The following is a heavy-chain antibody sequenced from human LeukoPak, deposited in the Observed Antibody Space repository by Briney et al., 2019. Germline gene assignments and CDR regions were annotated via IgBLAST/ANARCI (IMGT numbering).Heavy chain of an antibody. Sequence: PSEILSLTCTVSGGSISSYYWSWIRQPPGKGLEWIGYIYYSGSTNYNPSLKSRVTISVDTSKNQFSLKLSSVTAADTAVYYCARMGYDTFYGMDVWGQGTTVTVSS. V-gene: IGHV4-59*01. CDR2: IYYSGST. CDR3: ARMGYDTFYGMDV. J-gene: IGHJ6*02. CDR1: GGSISSYY. D-gene: IGHD3-22*01.